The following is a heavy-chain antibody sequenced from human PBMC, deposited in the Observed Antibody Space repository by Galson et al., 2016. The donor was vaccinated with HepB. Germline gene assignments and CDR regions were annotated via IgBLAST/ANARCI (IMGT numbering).Heavy chain of an antibody. Sequence: SLRLSCAASGFTVTRSCVSWVRQAPGQGLEWVSVIYSGGATYYTDSVRGRFTISRDDSKNTLFLQMDSLRPKDTAAYYCARGLVGSTTAFDSWGQGTLVAVSS. V-gene: IGHV3-53*05. D-gene: IGHD1-26*01. CDR2: IYSGGAT. CDR1: GFTVTRSC. CDR3: ARGLVGSTTAFDS. J-gene: IGHJ4*02.